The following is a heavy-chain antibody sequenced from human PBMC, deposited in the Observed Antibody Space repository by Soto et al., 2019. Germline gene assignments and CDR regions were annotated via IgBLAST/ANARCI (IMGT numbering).Heavy chain of an antibody. D-gene: IGHD6-19*01. Sequence: GGSLRLSCAASGFTFDDYAMHWVRQAPGKGLEWVSGISWNSGSIGYADSVKGRFTISRDNAKNSLYLQMNSLRAEDTALYYCAKDIRGAVAGRPQTYFDYWGQGTLVTVSS. J-gene: IGHJ4*02. CDR3: AKDIRGAVAGRPQTYFDY. CDR1: GFTFDDYA. CDR2: ISWNSGSI. V-gene: IGHV3-9*01.